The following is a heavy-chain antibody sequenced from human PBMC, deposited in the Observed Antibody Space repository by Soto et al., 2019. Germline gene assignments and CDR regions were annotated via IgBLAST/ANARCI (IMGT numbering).Heavy chain of an antibody. CDR2: ISGSGGMT. CDR1: GFAFGNYP. J-gene: IGHJ3*02. CDR3: AKDRTMARGIRAFDI. V-gene: IGHV3-23*01. D-gene: IGHD3-10*01. Sequence: EAQLLQSGGGLVPPGGSLRLSCVASGFAFGNYPMAWVRQTPGKGLQWISTISGSGGMTDYEDSVRGRFTVSMGHSKDTVHLQMTSLRADDTAVYYCAKDRTMARGIRAFDIWGQGTTVTISS.